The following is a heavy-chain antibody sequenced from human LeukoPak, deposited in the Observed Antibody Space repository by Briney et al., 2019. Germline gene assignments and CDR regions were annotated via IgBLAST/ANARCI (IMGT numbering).Heavy chain of an antibody. D-gene: IGHD2-21*02. Sequence: GGSLRLSCAASGFTFSTYSMNWVRQAPGKGLEWVSSISSTSTYIYYADSVKGRFTISRDNAKNSLYLQMNSLRAEDTAVYYCAIIVVVTAKGGIDYWGQGTLVTVSS. CDR1: GFTFSTYS. CDR2: ISSTSTYI. CDR3: AIIVVVTAKGGIDY. J-gene: IGHJ4*02. V-gene: IGHV3-21*01.